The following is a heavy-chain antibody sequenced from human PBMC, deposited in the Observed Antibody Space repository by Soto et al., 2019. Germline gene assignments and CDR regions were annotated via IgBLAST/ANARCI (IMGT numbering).Heavy chain of an antibody. CDR3: XXXXXXXXXLED. J-gene: IGHJ4*02. V-gene: IGHV3-23*01. Sequence: EVEILESGGGLVQPGGSLRLSCTVSGFTFSNYAFTWARQAPGKGLEWVSTIGTSASDTNYADSVKGRFTTFRDNXXXXXXXXXXXXXXXXXXXXXXXXXXXXXXXLEDWGQGTLVTVSS. CDR2: IGTSASDT. CDR1: GFTFSNYA. D-gene: IGHD1-1*01.